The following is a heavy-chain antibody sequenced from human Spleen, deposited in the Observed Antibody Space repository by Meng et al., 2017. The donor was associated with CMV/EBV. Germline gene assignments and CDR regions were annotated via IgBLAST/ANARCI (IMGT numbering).Heavy chain of an antibody. D-gene: IGHD2-2*02. J-gene: IGHJ4*02. Sequence: SGSTFTGYYMNWVRQAPGQGLEWMGWVNANSGAKDYAQKFQGRVTMTRDTSISTAYMELSRLRSDDTAVYYCARGYCSGASCYIDDWGQGTLVTVSS. CDR2: VNANSGAK. CDR1: GSTFTGYY. V-gene: IGHV1-2*02. CDR3: ARGYCSGASCYIDD.